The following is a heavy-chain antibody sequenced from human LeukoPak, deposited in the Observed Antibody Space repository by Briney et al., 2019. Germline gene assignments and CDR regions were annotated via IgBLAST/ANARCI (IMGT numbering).Heavy chain of an antibody. Sequence: PGGSLRLSCAASGFTVSSDYMSWVRQAPGKGLEWVSVVYSDGNTYYADSVRGRFTISRDNSKNTVSLQTNRLRVEDTAVYYCARALWDYWGQGTLVTVSS. J-gene: IGHJ4*02. CDR2: VYSDGNT. D-gene: IGHD3-16*01. CDR3: ARALWDY. CDR1: GFTVSSDY. V-gene: IGHV3-66*01.